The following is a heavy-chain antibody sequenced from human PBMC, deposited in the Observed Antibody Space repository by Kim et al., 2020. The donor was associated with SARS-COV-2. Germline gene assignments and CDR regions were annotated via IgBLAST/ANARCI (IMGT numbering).Heavy chain of an antibody. Sequence: GGSLRLSCVASGFSFSTYWMSWVRQAPGKGLEWVADIKEDGTEKYYVDSVKGRFTISRDNAKNSVYLQMNSLRAEDTAIYYCRACSLWGGFDCWGQGSVVTVSS. D-gene: IGHD3-10*01. J-gene: IGHJ4*02. CDR1: GFSFSTYW. CDR3: RACSLWGGFDC. CDR2: IKEDGTEK. V-gene: IGHV3-7*01.